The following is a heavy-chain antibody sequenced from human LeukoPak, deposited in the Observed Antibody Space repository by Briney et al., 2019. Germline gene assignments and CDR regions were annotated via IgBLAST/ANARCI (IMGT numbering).Heavy chain of an antibody. V-gene: IGHV3-23*01. J-gene: IGHJ4*02. CDR3: AKWGDYDVLTGYYVSDY. CDR1: GFTFSNYA. Sequence: GASLRLSCAASGFTFSNYAMSWVRQAPGQGLEWVSAITGGGSGIYYADSMKSRFTISRDNSKNTLYLQINSLRAEDTAVYYCAKWGDYDVLTGYYVSDYWGQGTLVTVSS. D-gene: IGHD3-9*01. CDR2: ITGGGSGI.